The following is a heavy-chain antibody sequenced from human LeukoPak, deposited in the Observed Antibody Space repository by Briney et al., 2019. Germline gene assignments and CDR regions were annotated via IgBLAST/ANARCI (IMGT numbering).Heavy chain of an antibody. D-gene: IGHD6-13*01. CDR1: GYTFTGYY. V-gene: IGHV1-2*04. J-gene: IGHJ4*02. CDR2: INPNSGGT. CDR3: ARGSRMYSSSWPFDY. Sequence: ASVKVSCKASGYTFTGYYMHWVRQAPGQGLEWMGWINPNSGGTNYAQKFQGWVTMTRDTSISTAYMELSRLRSDDTAAYYCARGSRMYSSSWPFDYWGQGTLVTVSS.